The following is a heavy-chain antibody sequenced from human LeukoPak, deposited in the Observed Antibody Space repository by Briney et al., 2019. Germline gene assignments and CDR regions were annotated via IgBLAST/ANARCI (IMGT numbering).Heavy chain of an antibody. CDR1: GFTFNSYS. J-gene: IGHJ4*02. Sequence: GGSLRPSCAASGFTFNSYSMNWVRQAPGKGLEWVSYISSNSRTIHYADSVKGRFTISRDNAKNSLYLQMNTLRAEDTAVYYCARMPLEIVTNFLDSWGQGTLVTVSS. CDR2: ISSNSRTI. CDR3: ARMPLEIVTNFLDS. V-gene: IGHV3-48*04. D-gene: IGHD4-11*01.